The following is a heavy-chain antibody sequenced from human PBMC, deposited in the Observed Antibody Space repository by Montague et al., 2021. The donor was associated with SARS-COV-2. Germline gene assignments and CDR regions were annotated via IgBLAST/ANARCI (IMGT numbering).Heavy chain of an antibody. CDR3: VRDQGRSNWNYPDY. D-gene: IGHD1-20*01. CDR2: IYNSGST. Sequence: SETLSLTCTVSGGSISGYYRSWFRQSAGKGLEWIGRIYNSGSTSXNPSLKSRVTMSVDTSKDQFSLKLSSVTAADTAVYYCVRDQGRSNWNYPDYWGQGTLVTVSS. J-gene: IGHJ4*02. V-gene: IGHV4-4*07. CDR1: GGSISGYY.